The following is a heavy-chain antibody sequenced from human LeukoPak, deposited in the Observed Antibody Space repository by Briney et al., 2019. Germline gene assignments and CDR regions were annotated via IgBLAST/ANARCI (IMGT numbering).Heavy chain of an antibody. V-gene: IGHV3-21*06. CDR3: ARDGSGLYLYYYMDF. CDR1: GFTVTDYS. CDR2: ISTVSTYT. J-gene: IGHJ6*03. Sequence: PGGSLRLSCAPSGFTVTDYSISWVRQAPGKRLEWVASISTVSTYTFYGDSVKGRFTISRYNAKNSLYLQMSYLTAEDTAVYYCARDGSGLYLYYYMDFWGKVTTVTVSS. D-gene: IGHD6-25*01.